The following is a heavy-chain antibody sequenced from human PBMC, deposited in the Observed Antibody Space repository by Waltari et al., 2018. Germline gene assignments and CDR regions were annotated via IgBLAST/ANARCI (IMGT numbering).Heavy chain of an antibody. D-gene: IGHD2-2*01. CDR2: IRGSGGST. CDR1: GFTFSSYA. V-gene: IGHV3-23*01. J-gene: IGHJ4*02. CDR3: AKSPKTLGYCSSTSCYPFDY. Sequence: EVQLLESGGGLVQPGGSLRLSCAASGFTFSSYAMSWVRQAPGKGLEWVSAIRGSGGSTYYADSVKGRFTISRDNAKNTLYLQMNSLRAEDTAVYYCAKSPKTLGYCSSTSCYPFDYWGQGTLVTVSS.